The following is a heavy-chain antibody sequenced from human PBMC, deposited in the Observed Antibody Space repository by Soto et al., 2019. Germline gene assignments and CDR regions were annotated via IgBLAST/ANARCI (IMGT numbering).Heavy chain of an antibody. J-gene: IGHJ4*02. Sequence: GGSLRLSCAASGFTFSNAWMSWVRQAPGKGLEWVAVISYDGSNKYYADSVKGRFTISRDNSKNTLYLQMNSLRAEDTAVYYCAKDDWAGDSSGYYDWGIDYWGPGTLGTVS. CDR2: ISYDGSNK. V-gene: IGHV3-30*18. CDR3: AKDDWAGDSSGYYDWGIDY. CDR1: GFTFSNAW. D-gene: IGHD3-22*01.